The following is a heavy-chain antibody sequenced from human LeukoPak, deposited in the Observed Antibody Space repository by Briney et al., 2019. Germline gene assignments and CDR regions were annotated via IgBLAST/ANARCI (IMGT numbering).Heavy chain of an antibody. V-gene: IGHV4-38-2*02. CDR3: ARDIVGATLKSY. CDR1: GYSISSGYY. Sequence: PSETLSLTCTVSGYSISSGYYWGWIRQPPGKGLEWIGSIYHSGSTYYNPSLKSRVTISVDTSKTQFSLKLSSVTAADTAVYYCARDIVGATLKSYWGQGTLVTVSS. J-gene: IGHJ4*02. D-gene: IGHD1-26*01. CDR2: IYHSGST.